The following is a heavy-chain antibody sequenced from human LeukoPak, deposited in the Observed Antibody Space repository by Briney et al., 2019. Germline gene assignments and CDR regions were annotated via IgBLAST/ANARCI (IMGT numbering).Heavy chain of an antibody. CDR3: ASGGYSYGSTV. CDR1: GGSISSGGYS. Sequence: SETLSLTCAVSGGSISSGGYSWSWIRQPPGKGLEWIGYIYSSGSTYYNPSLKSRVTISVDTSKNQFSLKLSSVTAADTAVYYGASGGYSYGSTVWGQGTQVTVSS. D-gene: IGHD5-18*01. J-gene: IGHJ4*02. V-gene: IGHV4-30-4*07. CDR2: IYSSGST.